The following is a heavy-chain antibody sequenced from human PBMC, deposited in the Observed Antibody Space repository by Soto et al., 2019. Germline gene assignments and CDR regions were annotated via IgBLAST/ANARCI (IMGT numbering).Heavy chain of an antibody. CDR3: ARSSRRDGYNDDAFDI. D-gene: IGHD5-12*01. J-gene: IGHJ3*02. CDR2: IIPIFGTA. CDR1: GGTFSSYA. V-gene: IGHV1-69*13. Sequence: AASVKVSCKASGGTFSSYAISWVRQAPGQGLEWMGGIIPIFGTANYAQKFQGRVTITADESTSTAYMELSSLRSEDTAVYYCARSSRRDGYNDDAFDIWGQGTMVTVSS.